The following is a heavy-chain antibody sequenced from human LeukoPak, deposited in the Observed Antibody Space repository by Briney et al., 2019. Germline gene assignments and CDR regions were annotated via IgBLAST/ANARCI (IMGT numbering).Heavy chain of an antibody. J-gene: IGHJ4*02. D-gene: IGHD6-13*01. CDR2: IYYSGST. CDR3: ARATSSSWSFDY. Sequence: PSETLSLTCTVSGGSISSYYWSWIRQPPGKGLEWIGYIYYSGSTYYNPSLKSRVTISVDTSKNQFSLKLSSVTAADTAVYYCARATSSSWSFDYWGQGTLVTVSS. V-gene: IGHV4-59*08. CDR1: GGSISSYY.